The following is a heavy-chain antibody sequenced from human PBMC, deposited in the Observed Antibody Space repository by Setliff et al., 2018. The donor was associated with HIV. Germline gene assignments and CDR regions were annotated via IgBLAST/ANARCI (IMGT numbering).Heavy chain of an antibody. D-gene: IGHD3-22*01. J-gene: IGHJ4*02. Sequence: SGGSLRLSCAASGFTFSRYGMHWVRQAPGKGLEWGAFISYDGSKKYDADFVKGRFTISRDNSKNTLYLQMNSLRTDDTAVYFCARGFPTYYSIDSWGRGTLVTVSS. CDR3: ARGFPTYYSIDS. CDR1: GFTFSRYG. CDR2: ISYDGSKK. V-gene: IGHV3-30*04.